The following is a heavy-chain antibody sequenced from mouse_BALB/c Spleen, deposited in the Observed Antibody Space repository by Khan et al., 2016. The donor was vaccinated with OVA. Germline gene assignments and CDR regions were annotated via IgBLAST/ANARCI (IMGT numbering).Heavy chain of an antibody. CDR2: ILPGSGSR. D-gene: IGHD1-1*01. CDR1: GYTFSSYW. CDR3: ARVNYGSRDYFDY. V-gene: IGHV1-9*01. J-gene: IGHJ2*01. Sequence: VQLKQSGAELMKPGASVKISCKATGYTFSSYWLEWVKQRPGHGLEWIGEILPGSGSRNYNEKFKGKATFTADISSKTTYMQLSSLTSEDSAVYYCARVNYGSRDYFDYWGQGTTLTVSS.